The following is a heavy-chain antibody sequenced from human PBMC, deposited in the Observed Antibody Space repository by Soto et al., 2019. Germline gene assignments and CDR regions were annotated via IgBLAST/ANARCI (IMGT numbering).Heavy chain of an antibody. V-gene: IGHV3-11*01. Sequence: QMQLVESGGNLVKPGGSLRLSCSGSGFSVGDYYMNWIRKAPGKGLEWVSYISSGGNTISYSDSVKGRFTISRDNAKKSVYLEMDSLRPEDTAVYYCARRLFLDVWGQGTLVTVSS. D-gene: IGHD2-21*01. CDR1: GFSVGDYY. J-gene: IGHJ4*02. CDR2: ISSGGNTI. CDR3: ARRLFLDV.